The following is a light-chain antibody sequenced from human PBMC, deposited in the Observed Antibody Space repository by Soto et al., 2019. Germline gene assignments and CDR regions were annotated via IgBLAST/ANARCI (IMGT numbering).Light chain of an antibody. CDR3: QVYGNSPMYT. Sequence: EIVLTQSPGTLYFSPQERATFSCRASQSVSNSSLAWYHQKPDKAPRLHLFATSRRATGIPDTLSVSGSGTDFTVAFNRLEAVDFAVYYCQVYGNSPMYTFGQGTRMEIK. CDR2: ATS. V-gene: IGKV3-20*01. J-gene: IGKJ2*01. CDR1: QSVSNSS.